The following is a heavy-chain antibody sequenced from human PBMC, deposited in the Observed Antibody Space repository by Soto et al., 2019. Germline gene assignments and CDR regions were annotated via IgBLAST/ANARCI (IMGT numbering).Heavy chain of an antibody. Sequence: PGESLKISCKGSGYSFTSYWISWVRQMPGKGLEWMGRIDPSDSYTNYSPSFQGHVAISADKSISTAYLQWSSLKASDTAMYYCAIETNSETERFVRHVEMATISSATSVDIWGQGTMVTVSS. CDR1: GYSFTSYW. V-gene: IGHV5-10-1*01. CDR2: IDPSDSYT. D-gene: IGHD5-12*01. CDR3: AIETNSETERFVRHVEMATISSATSVDI. J-gene: IGHJ3*02.